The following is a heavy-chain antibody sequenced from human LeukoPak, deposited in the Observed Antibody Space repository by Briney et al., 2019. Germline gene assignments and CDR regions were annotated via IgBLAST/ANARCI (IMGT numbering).Heavy chain of an antibody. V-gene: IGHV3-48*02. D-gene: IGHD2-21*02. CDR1: GFTFSSYS. CDR3: AREPIVVGTAAFDI. CDR2: ISSSSSTI. J-gene: IGHJ3*02. Sequence: GGSLRLSCAASGFTFSSYSMNWVRQAPGKGLEWVSYISSSSSTIYYADSVKGRFTISRDNAKNSLYLQMNSLRDEDTAVYYCAREPIVVGTAAFDIWGQGTMVTVSS.